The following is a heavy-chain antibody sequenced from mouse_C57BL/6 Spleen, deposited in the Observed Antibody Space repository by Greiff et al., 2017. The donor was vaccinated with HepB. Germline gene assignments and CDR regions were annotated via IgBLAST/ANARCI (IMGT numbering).Heavy chain of an antibody. CDR2: ISSGGDYI. J-gene: IGHJ4*01. CDR1: GFTFSSYA. V-gene: IGHV5-9-1*02. CDR3: TAGERNYAMDY. Sequence: EVKLMESGEGLVKPGGSLKLSCAASGFTFSSYAMSWVRQTPEKRLEWVAYISSGGDYIYYADTVKGRFTISRDNARNTLYLQMSSLKSEDTAMYYCTAGERNYAMDYWGQGTSVTVSS.